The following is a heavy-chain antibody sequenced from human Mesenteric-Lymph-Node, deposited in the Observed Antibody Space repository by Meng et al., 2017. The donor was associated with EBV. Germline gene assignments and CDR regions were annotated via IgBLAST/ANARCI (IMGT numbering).Heavy chain of an antibody. V-gene: IGHV1-18*01. J-gene: IGHJ4*02. CDR2: TSAYKGDT. D-gene: IGHD1-1*01. CDR3: ARDPNWNAVRYSDH. CDR1: GYIFSHYG. Sequence: QVQLVQSVAEVKKPGASVKVSCKASGYIFSHYGISWLRQAPGQGLEWMGWTSAYKGDTKYAQKVQGRVTMTTDKSTSTAYMELRSLRSDDTAVYYCARDPNWNAVRYSDHWGQGTLVTVSS.